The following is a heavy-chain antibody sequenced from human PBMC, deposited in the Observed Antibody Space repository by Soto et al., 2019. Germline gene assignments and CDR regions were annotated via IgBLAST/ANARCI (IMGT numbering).Heavy chain of an antibody. CDR1: GFTFSDYY. V-gene: IGHV3-11*01. D-gene: IGHD3-9*01. Sequence: QVQLVESEGGLVQPGGSLRLSCAGSGFTFSDYYLSWIRQAPGKGLEWVSYISNSGSTIYYADSVKGRFTISRDNAQKSLSLQMNRLRAEDAAIYYCARLYRYYDISTDSGGQMDVWGQGTTVTVSS. CDR2: ISNSGSTI. CDR3: ARLYRYYDISTDSGGQMDV. J-gene: IGHJ6*02.